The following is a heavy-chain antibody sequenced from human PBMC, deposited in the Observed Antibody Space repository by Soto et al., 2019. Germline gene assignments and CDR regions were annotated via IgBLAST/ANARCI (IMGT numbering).Heavy chain of an antibody. CDR1: GFTFSSYA. Sequence: GGSLRLSCAASGFTFSSYAMHWVRQAPGKGLEWVAVISYGGSNKYYADSVKGRFTISRDNSKNTLYLQMNSLRAEDTAVYYCASTYCSSTSCYPPLYYYYYGMDVWGQGTTVTVSS. CDR2: ISYGGSNK. J-gene: IGHJ6*02. D-gene: IGHD2-2*01. V-gene: IGHV3-30-3*01. CDR3: ASTYCSSTSCYPPLYYYYYGMDV.